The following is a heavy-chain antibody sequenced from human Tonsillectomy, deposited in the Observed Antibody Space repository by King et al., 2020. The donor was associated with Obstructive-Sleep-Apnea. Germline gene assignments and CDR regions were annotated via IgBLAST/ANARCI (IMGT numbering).Heavy chain of an antibody. Sequence: QLQESGPGLVKPSETLSLTCTVSGGSISSSSYYWGWIRQTPGKGLEWIGSIYYSGSTYYSPSLKSRVTISVDTSKNQFSLKLSSVTAADTAVYYCARDPYSYFDYWGQGTLVTVSS. J-gene: IGHJ4*02. CDR3: ARDPYSYFDY. V-gene: IGHV4-39*07. CDR2: IYYSGST. CDR1: GGSISSSSYY. D-gene: IGHD4-11*01.